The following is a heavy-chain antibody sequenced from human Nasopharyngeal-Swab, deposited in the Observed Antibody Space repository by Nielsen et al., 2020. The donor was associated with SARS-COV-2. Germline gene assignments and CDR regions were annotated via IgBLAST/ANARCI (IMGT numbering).Heavy chain of an antibody. D-gene: IGHD5-18*01. J-gene: IGHJ4*02. V-gene: IGHV3-11*01. CDR2: IKTSGDTI. Sequence: VRQMPGKGLEWVSYIKTSGDTISYADSVKGRFTISRDNAKNSLYLQMDSPRAEDTAMYYCARTPQLWSLYFDYWGQGTLVTVSS. CDR3: ARTPQLWSLYFDY.